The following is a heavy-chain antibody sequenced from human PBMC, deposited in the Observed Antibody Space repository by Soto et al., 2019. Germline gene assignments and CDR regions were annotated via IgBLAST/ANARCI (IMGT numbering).Heavy chain of an antibody. CDR2: ISSSSSYI. J-gene: IGHJ4*02. CDR3: ARDRYYYDSSGYSQYYFDY. Sequence: GGSLRLSCAASGFTFSTYSMNWVRQAPGKGLEWVSSISSSSSYIYYADSVKGRFTISRDNAKNSLYLQMNSLRAEDTAVYYCARDRYYYDSSGYSQYYFDYWGLGTLVTVSS. CDR1: GFTFSTYS. V-gene: IGHV3-21*01. D-gene: IGHD3-22*01.